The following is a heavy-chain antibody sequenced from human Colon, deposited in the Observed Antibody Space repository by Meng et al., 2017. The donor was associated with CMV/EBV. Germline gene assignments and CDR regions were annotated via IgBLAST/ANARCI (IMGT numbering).Heavy chain of an antibody. CDR2: ISGGGTTT. V-gene: IGHV3-23*01. CDR3: AKGREYIDFWSGFT. D-gene: IGHD3-3*01. CDR1: GFTFSNSA. J-gene: IGHJ4*02. Sequence: GSGFTFSNSAMSWVRQAPGKGLEWLSVISGGGTTTYSADSVKGRFTISRDNSKNTVYLQMNSLEAEDTALYYCAKGREYIDFWSGFTWGQGTLVTVSS.